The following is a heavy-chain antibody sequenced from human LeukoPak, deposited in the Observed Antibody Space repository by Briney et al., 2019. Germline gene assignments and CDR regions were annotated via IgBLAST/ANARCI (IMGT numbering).Heavy chain of an antibody. CDR1: GGSISSSSYY. D-gene: IGHD3-16*02. Sequence: PSETLSLSCTVSGGSISSSSYYWGWIRQPPGKGLEWIGSIYYSGSTYYNPSLKSRVTISVDTSKNQFSLKLSSVTAADTAVYYCARRQTYYDYVWGSYRHSSFDYLGQGTLVTVSS. V-gene: IGHV4-39*01. CDR3: ARRQTYYDYVWGSYRHSSFDY. J-gene: IGHJ4*02. CDR2: IYYSGST.